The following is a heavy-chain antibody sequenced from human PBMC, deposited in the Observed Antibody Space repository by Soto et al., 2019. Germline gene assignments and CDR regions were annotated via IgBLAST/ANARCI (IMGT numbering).Heavy chain of an antibody. CDR1: GGSISSYY. CDR3: ARNYGHAFDI. Sequence: QVQLQESGPGLVKPSETLSRTCTGSGGSISSYYWSWIRQPPGKGLEWIGYIYYSGSTNDNPSPKSPVTISVDTSKNQFSLKLSSVTAADTAVYYCARNYGHAFDIWGQGTMVTVSS. V-gene: IGHV4-59*01. J-gene: IGHJ3*02. D-gene: IGHD1-7*01. CDR2: IYYSGST.